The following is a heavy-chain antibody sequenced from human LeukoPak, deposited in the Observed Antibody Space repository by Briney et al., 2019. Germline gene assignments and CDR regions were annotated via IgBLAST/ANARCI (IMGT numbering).Heavy chain of an antibody. CDR2: MNPNSGNT. CDR1: GYTFTGYY. CDR3: ASWSSGSYYYFDY. D-gene: IGHD1-26*01. V-gene: IGHV1-8*02. Sequence: ASVKVSCKASGYTFTGYYMHWVRQAPGQGLEWMGWMNPNSGNTGYAQKFQGRVTMTRNTSISTAYMELSSLRSEDTAVYYCASWSSGSYYYFDYWGQGTLVTVSS. J-gene: IGHJ4*02.